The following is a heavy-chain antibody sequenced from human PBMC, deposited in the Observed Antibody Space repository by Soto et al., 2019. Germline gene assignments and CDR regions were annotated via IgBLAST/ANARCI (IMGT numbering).Heavy chain of an antibody. CDR3: AKSLRATGVYYYGMDV. CDR1: GFTFSSYA. V-gene: IGHV3-23*01. D-gene: IGHD5-12*01. J-gene: IGHJ6*02. CDR2: ISGSGGST. Sequence: GGSLRLSCAASGFTFSSYAMSWVRQAPGKGLEWVSAISGSGGSTYYADSVKGRFTISRDNSKNTLYLQMNSLRAEDTAVYYCAKSLRATGVYYYGMDVWGQGTTVTVSS.